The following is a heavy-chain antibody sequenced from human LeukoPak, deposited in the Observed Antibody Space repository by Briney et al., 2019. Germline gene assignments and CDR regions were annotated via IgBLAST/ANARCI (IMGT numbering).Heavy chain of an antibody. CDR1: GYTFTGYY. CDR3: AREGVVKGTDV. J-gene: IGHJ6*02. Sequence: ASVKVSCKASGYTFTGYYMHWVRQAPGQGLEWMGWINPDTGGTNYAQNFQGRVTMTRDTSINTAYMELSTLRSDDTAVYYCAREGVVKGTDVWGQGTTVTVSS. CDR2: INPDTGGT. V-gene: IGHV1-2*02.